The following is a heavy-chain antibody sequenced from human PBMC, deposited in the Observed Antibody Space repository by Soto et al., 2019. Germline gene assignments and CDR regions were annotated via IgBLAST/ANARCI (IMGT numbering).Heavy chain of an antibody. D-gene: IGHD2-15*01. CDR2: TRNKANSYTT. J-gene: IGHJ4*02. Sequence: EVQLVESGGGLVQPGGSLRLSCAASGFTFSDHYMDWVRQAPGKGLEWVGRTRNKANSYTTEYAASVKGRFTISRDDSKNSLYLQMNSMKTEDTAVYYCARGGRYFSGGSCVGVFDYWGQGSLVTVSS. V-gene: IGHV3-72*01. CDR1: GFTFSDHY. CDR3: ARGGRYFSGGSCVGVFDY.